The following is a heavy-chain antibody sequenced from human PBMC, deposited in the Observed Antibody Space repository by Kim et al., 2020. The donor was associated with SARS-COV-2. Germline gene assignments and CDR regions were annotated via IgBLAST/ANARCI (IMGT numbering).Heavy chain of an antibody. J-gene: IGHJ4*02. V-gene: IGHV3-30*18. CDR1: GFTFSSYG. CDR2: ISYDGSNK. Sequence: GGSLRLSCAASGFTFSSYGMHWVRQAPGKGLEWVAVISYDGSNKYYADSVKGRFTISRDNSKNTLYLQMNSLRAEDTAVYYCAKARVLRWPDYWGQGTLVTVSS. D-gene: IGHD4-17*01. CDR3: AKARVLRWPDY.